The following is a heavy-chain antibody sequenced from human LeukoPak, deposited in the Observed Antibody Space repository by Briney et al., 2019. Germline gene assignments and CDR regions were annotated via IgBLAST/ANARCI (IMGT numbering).Heavy chain of an antibody. CDR1: GYTFTSYY. CDR3: AREGLTTVTTTGLGY. V-gene: IGHV1-46*01. J-gene: IGHJ4*02. Sequence: ASVTVSCKASGYTFTSYYMHWVRQAPGQGLEWMGIINPSGGSTSYAQKFQGRVTMTRDTSTSTVYMELSSLRSEDTAVYYCAREGLTTVTTTGLGYWGQGTLVTVSS. CDR2: INPSGGST. D-gene: IGHD4-11*01.